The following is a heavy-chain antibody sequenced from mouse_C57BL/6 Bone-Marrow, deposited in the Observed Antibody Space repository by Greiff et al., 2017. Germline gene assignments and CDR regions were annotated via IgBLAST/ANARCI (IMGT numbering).Heavy chain of an antibody. J-gene: IGHJ3*01. Sequence: VQLQQSGAELVKPGASVKMSCKASGYTFTSYWITWVKQRPGQGLEWIGDIYPGSGSTNYNEKFKSKATLTVDTSSITAYMQLSSLTSEDSAVYYCARSNYYGILPWGQGTLVTVSA. CDR3: ARSNYYGILP. V-gene: IGHV1-55*01. CDR1: GYTFTSYW. D-gene: IGHD1-1*01. CDR2: IYPGSGST.